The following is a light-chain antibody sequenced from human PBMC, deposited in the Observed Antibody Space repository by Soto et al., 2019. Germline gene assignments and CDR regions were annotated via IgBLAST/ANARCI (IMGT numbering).Light chain of an antibody. V-gene: IGKV3-11*01. CDR1: PSVTNF. CDR3: RQRNTTTPIT. J-gene: IGKJ5*01. Sequence: EIVFTQIPATLYMSPGERATLSCRASPSVTNFLAWYQQKPGQAPRLLIYGAFNRATGIPARFSGSGSGTDFTLTSSSREPQDSAFYYCRQRNTTTPITFGLGTLLEIK. CDR2: GAF.